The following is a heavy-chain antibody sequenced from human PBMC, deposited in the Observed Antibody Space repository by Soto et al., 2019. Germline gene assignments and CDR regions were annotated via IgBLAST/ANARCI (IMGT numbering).Heavy chain of an antibody. D-gene: IGHD3-10*01. CDR2: IKQDGSEK. V-gene: IGHV3-7*01. CDR3: ARDETYYYGSGTV. CDR1: GFTFSTYW. Sequence: EVQLVESGGGLVQPGGSLRLSCAVSGFTFSTYWMSWVRQAPGKGLEWVANIKQDGSEKYYVDSVKGRFTISRDNAKNSLYLQMNSLRAEDTAVYYCARDETYYYGSGTVGGQGTLVTVSS. J-gene: IGHJ4*02.